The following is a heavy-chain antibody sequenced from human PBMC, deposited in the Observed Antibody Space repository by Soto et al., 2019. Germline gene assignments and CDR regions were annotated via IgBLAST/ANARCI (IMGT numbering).Heavy chain of an antibody. CDR1: GFTFSSYW. J-gene: IGHJ2*01. CDR2: INSDGSST. V-gene: IGHV3-74*01. Sequence: EVQLVESGGGLVQPGGSLRLSCAASGFTFSSYWMHWVRQAPGKGLVLVSRINSDGSSTSYADSVKGRFTISRDNAKNTLYLQFNRLRAEDTAVYYCAREGGDIVLVLSSPNFDLWGRGTLVTVSS. CDR3: AREGGDIVLVLSSPNFDL. D-gene: IGHD2-2*01.